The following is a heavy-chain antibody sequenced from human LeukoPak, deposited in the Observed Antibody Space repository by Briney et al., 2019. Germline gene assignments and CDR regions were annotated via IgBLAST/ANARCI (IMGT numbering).Heavy chain of an antibody. J-gene: IGHJ4*02. V-gene: IGHV5-51*01. CDR2: IDPADSDS. D-gene: IGHD3-22*01. CDR3: ARLIGAFSESSGYSDY. Sequence: GESLKISCKGSGYSFSSYWIAWVRQMPGKGLEWMGLIDPADSDSRYSPSFQGQVIFSVDKSTKTAYLQWSSLKASDTAMYYCARLIGAFSESSGYSDYWGQGTLVTVSS. CDR1: GYSFSSYW.